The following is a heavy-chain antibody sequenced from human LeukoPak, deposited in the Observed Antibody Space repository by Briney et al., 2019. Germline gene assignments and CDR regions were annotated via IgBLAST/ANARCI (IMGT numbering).Heavy chain of an antibody. CDR2: ISSSSSYI. V-gene: IGHV3-21*01. CDR3: ARDFATRWDY. Sequence: GGSLRLSCAASGFTFSSYSMTWVRQAPGKGLEWVSSISSSSSYIYYADSVKGRFTISRDNAKNSLYLQMNSLRAEDTAVYYCARDFATRWDYWGQGTLVTVSS. D-gene: IGHD4-23*01. J-gene: IGHJ4*02. CDR1: GFTFSSYS.